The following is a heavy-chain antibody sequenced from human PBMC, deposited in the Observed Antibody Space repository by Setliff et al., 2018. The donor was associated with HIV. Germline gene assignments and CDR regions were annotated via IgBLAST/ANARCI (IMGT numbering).Heavy chain of an antibody. J-gene: IGHJ4*02. D-gene: IGHD4-17*01. CDR2: INPGTGST. Sequence: ASVKVSCKASGYIFTSYYLHWVRQVPGQGLEWMGIINPGTGSTTYAQKFQGRVTMTCDMSTTTLSMELSSLTSEDTAVFYCARGTTESCDYLGQGTLVTVSS. V-gene: IGHV1-46*01. CDR3: ARGTTESCDY. CDR1: GYIFTSYY.